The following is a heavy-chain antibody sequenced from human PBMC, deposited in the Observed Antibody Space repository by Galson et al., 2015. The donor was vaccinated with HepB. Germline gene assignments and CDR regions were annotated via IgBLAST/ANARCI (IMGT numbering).Heavy chain of an antibody. J-gene: IGHJ5*02. V-gene: IGHV3-21*01. Sequence: SLRLSCATAGFTLRTYTMHWVRQAPGKGLEWVSSITGSSGYVYYADSVKGRFTISRDNAKNSLFLQMNSLRGDDTALYYCARVKGPKTIFGVVDHWGQGTLVTVSS. CDR1: GFTLRTYT. CDR2: ITGSSGYV. D-gene: IGHD3-3*01. CDR3: ARVKGPKTIFGVVDH.